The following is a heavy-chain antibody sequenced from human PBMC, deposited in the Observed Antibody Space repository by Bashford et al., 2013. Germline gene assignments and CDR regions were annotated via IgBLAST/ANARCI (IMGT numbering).Heavy chain of an antibody. CDR2: ISAYNGHT. V-gene: IGHV1-18*04. Sequence: ASVKVSCKAYGYTFTSFGISWVRQAPGQGLEWMGWISAYNGHTNYAQMLQGRVTMTTDTSTSTAYMELRSLRSDDTAVYYCARSGGHGSGGGWFDPWGPGNPGSPSPQ. J-gene: IGHJ5*02. CDR3: ARSGGHGSGGGWFDP. CDR1: GYTFTSFG. D-gene: IGHD3-10*01.